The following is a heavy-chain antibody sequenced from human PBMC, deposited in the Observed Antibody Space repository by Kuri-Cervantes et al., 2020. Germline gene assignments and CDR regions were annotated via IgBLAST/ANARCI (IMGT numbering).Heavy chain of an antibody. CDR3: MRGRSGDR. D-gene: IGHD3-10*01. J-gene: IGHJ5*02. CDR1: GFTFSSYS. V-gene: IGHV3-21*01. Sequence: LSLTCAASGFTFSSYSMNWVRQAPGKGLEWVSSISSSSSYIYYADSVKGRFTTSRDNAKNSLYLQMNSLRAEDTAVYYCMRGRSGDRWGQGTLVTVSS. CDR2: ISSSSSYI.